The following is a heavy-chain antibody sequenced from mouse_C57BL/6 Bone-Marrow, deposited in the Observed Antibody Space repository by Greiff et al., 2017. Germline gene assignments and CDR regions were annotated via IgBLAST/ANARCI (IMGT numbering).Heavy chain of an antibody. J-gene: IGHJ2*01. D-gene: IGHD4-1*01. CDR3: ARGTGDY. CDR1: GFTFSDYY. V-gene: IGHV5-12*01. CDR2: ISNGGGST. Sequence: EVQGVESGGGLVQPGGSLKLSCAASGFTFSDYYMYWVRQTPEKRLEWVAYISNGGGSTYYPDTVKGRFTITRDNAKNTLYLQMSRLKSEDTAMYYCARGTGDYWGQGTTLTVSS.